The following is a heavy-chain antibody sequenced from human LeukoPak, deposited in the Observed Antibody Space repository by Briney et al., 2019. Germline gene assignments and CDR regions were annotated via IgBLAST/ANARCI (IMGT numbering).Heavy chain of an antibody. CDR3: AGSSGWSYGMDV. V-gene: IGHV4-59*08. Sequence: SETLSLTCTVSGGSISSYYWSWIRQPPGKGLEWIGYIYYSGSTNYNPSLKSRVTISVDTSKNQFSLKLSSVTAADTAVYYCAGSSGWSYGMDVWGQGTTVTVSS. CDR1: GGSISSYY. D-gene: IGHD6-19*01. CDR2: IYYSGST. J-gene: IGHJ6*02.